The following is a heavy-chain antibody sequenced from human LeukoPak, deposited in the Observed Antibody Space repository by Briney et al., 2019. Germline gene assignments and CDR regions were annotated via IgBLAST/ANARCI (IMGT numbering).Heavy chain of an antibody. V-gene: IGHV4-4*07. J-gene: IGHJ5*02. D-gene: IGHD3-22*01. CDR2: IYTSGST. CDR3: ARSYDSSGYYSP. CDR1: GGSISSYY. Sequence: SETLSLTCTVSGGSISSYYWSWIRQPAGKGLEWIGRIYTSGSTNYNPSLKSRVTMSVDTSKNQFSLKLSSVTAADTAVYYSARSYDSSGYYSPWGQGTLVTVSS.